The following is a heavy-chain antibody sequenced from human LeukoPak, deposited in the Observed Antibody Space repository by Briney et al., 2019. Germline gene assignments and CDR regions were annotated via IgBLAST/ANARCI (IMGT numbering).Heavy chain of an antibody. D-gene: IGHD3-9*01. CDR2: IYYSGST. Sequence: SETLSLTCTVSGGSISSYYWSWIRQPPGKGLEWIGYIYYSGSTNYNPSLKSRVTISVDTSKNQFSLKLSSVTAADTAVYYCAKTFEVLRYFDWLPLFGAFDYWGQGTLVTVSS. V-gene: IGHV4-59*08. J-gene: IGHJ4*02. CDR3: AKTFEVLRYFDWLPLFGAFDY. CDR1: GGSISSYY.